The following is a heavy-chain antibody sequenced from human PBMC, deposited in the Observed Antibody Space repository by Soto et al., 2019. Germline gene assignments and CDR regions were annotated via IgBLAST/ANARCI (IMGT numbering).Heavy chain of an antibody. J-gene: IGHJ3*02. CDR2: FDPEDGET. V-gene: IGHV1-24*01. CDR3: ATQARPYDYDSSGHDAFDI. CDR1: GYTLTELS. Sequence: VASVKVSCKVSGYTLTELSMHWVRQAPGKGLEWMGGFDPEDGETIYAQKFQGRVTMTEDTSTDTAYMELSSPRSEDTAVYYCATQARPYDYDSSGHDAFDIWGQGTMVTVSS. D-gene: IGHD3-22*01.